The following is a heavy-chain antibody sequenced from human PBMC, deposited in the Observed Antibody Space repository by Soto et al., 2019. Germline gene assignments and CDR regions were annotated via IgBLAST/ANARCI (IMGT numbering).Heavy chain of an antibody. J-gene: IGHJ4*02. CDR1: GFSLTNFS. Sequence: XVSLSLYCAASGFSLTNFSVSGVRQTPGKGLEWVAGIGASGDITWYADSVKGRLSISRDNSKNTLYLQLNSLRFEDTAVYYCAKDDFTDRGDDYFDYWGPGTLVTVSS. CDR3: AKDDFTDRGDDYFDY. CDR2: IGASGDIT. V-gene: IGHV3-23*01. D-gene: IGHD2-21*02.